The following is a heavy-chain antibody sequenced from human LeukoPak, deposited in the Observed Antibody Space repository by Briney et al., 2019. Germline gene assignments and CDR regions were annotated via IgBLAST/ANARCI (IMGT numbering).Heavy chain of an antibody. Sequence: SETLSLTCTVSGGSLSSGGYYWSWIRQHPGKGLEWIGYICYSGSTYYNPSLKSRVTISVDTSKNQFSLKLSSVTAADTAVYYCARDRRMVATALPYYFDYWGQGTLVTVSS. CDR3: ARDRRMVATALPYYFDY. V-gene: IGHV4-31*03. D-gene: IGHD2-21*02. J-gene: IGHJ4*02. CDR1: GGSLSSGGYY. CDR2: ICYSGST.